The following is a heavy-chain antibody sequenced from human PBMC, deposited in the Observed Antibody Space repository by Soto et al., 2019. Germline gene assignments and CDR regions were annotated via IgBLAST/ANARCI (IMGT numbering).Heavy chain of an antibody. V-gene: IGHV1-45*02. CDR1: GYTFTYRY. CDR3: ARSGGDSDAFDI. Sequence: SVKVSCKASGYTFTYRYLHWVRQAPGQALEWMGWITPFNGNTNYAQKFQDRVTITRDRSMSTAYMELSNLRSEDTAMYYCARSGGDSDAFDIWGQGTMVTVSS. CDR2: ITPFNGNT. J-gene: IGHJ3*02.